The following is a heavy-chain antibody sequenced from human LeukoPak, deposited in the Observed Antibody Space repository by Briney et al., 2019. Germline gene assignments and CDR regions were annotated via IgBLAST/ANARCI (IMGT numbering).Heavy chain of an antibody. J-gene: IGHJ5*02. CDR2: MNPNSGKT. CDR1: GYTFTTYD. Sequence: ASVKVSCKAPGYTFTTYDINWVRQATGQGLEWMGWMNPNSGKTDYAQKFQGRVTMTRNTSISTAYMELSSLTSEDTSVYYCARGISRRVNWFDPWGQGTLVTVSS. D-gene: IGHD2/OR15-2a*01. CDR3: ARGISRRVNWFDP. V-gene: IGHV1-8*02.